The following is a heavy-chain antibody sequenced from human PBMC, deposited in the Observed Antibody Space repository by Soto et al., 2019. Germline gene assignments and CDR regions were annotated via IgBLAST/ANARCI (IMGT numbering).Heavy chain of an antibody. CDR2: ISAGGYNT. CDR1: GFTFSNYP. Sequence: EVQVSESGGGLVQPGGSLRLSCATSGFTFSNYPMNWVRQAPGKGLEWVSGISAGGYNTYYADSVKGRFTIFRDNSQNTVSLQMDNLRVEDTALYYCARRVWGQGTLVTVTS. CDR3: ARRV. V-gene: IGHV3-23*01. J-gene: IGHJ4*02.